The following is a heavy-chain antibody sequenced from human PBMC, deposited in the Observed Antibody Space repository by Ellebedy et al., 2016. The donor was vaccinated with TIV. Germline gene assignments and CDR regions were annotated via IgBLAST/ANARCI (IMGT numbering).Heavy chain of an antibody. CDR2: ISGSGGST. Sequence: GESLKISXAASGFTFSSYAMSWVRQAPGKGLEWVSAISGSGGSTYYADSVKGRFTISRDNSKNTLYLQMNSLRAEDTAVYYCAKCGPPTLWFGELHDAFDIWGQGTMVTVSS. CDR1: GFTFSSYA. CDR3: AKCGPPTLWFGELHDAFDI. V-gene: IGHV3-23*01. J-gene: IGHJ3*02. D-gene: IGHD3-10*01.